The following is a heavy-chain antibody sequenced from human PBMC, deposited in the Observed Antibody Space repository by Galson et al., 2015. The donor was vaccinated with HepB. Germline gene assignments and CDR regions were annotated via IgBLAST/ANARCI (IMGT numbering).Heavy chain of an antibody. CDR2: IVVGSGNT. Sequence: SVKVSCKASGFTFTSSAVQWVRQARGQRLEWIGWIVVGSGNTNYAQKFQERVTITRDMSTSTAYMELSSLRSEDTAVYYCAAVDVYGCSSTSCFLGFAFDIWGQGTMVTVSS. V-gene: IGHV1-58*01. CDR1: GFTFTSSA. J-gene: IGHJ3*02. CDR3: AAVDVYGCSSTSCFLGFAFDI. D-gene: IGHD2-2*01.